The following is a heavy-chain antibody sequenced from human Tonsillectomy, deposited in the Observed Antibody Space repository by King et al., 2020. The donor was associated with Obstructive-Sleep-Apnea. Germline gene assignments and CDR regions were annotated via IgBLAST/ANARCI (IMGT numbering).Heavy chain of an antibody. J-gene: IGHJ3*02. CDR3: ARVWSTVVTNDAFDI. V-gene: IGHV4-59*01. D-gene: IGHD4-23*01. Sequence: HLQESGPGLVKPSETLSLTCTVSGGSISSYSWTWIRQPPGKGLEWIGYIYNTGSTNYNPSLKSRVTISIDTSKNQFSLKLSSVTAADTAVYYCARVWSTVVTNDAFDIWGQGTMVTVSS. CDR2: IYNTGST. CDR1: GGSISSYS.